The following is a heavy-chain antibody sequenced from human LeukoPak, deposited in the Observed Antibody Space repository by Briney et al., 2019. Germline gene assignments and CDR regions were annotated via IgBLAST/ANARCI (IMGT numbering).Heavy chain of an antibody. D-gene: IGHD5-18*01. CDR3: ARQGYSYGYFRGWFDP. Sequence: SETLSLTCTVSGGPISRHYWSWIRQPPGKGLEWIGYTYTSGSTNYNPSLKSRVTISVDTSKNQFSLKLSSVTAADTAVYYCARQGYSYGYFRGWFDPWGQGTLVTVSS. CDR1: GGPISRHY. CDR2: TYTSGST. J-gene: IGHJ5*02. V-gene: IGHV4-4*09.